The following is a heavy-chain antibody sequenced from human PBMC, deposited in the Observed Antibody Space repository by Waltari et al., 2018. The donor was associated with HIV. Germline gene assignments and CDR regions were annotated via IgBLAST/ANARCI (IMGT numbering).Heavy chain of an antibody. V-gene: IGHV3-43*01. CDR3: AKDTGIRIHNGAFDI. CDR2: ISWDGGST. D-gene: IGHD5-18*01. J-gene: IGHJ3*02. Sequence: EVQLVASGGVVVQPGGSLRLSCAASGFTFDDYTMHWVRQAPGKGLEWVSLISWDGGSTYYADSVKGRFTISRDNSKNSLYLQMNSLRTEDTALYYCAKDTGIRIHNGAFDIWGQGTMVTVSS. CDR1: GFTFDDYT.